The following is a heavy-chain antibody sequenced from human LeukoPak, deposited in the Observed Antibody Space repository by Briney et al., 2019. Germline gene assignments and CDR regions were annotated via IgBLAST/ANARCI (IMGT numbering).Heavy chain of an antibody. CDR3: ARGIVVVPAAVKSYFDY. Sequence: GGSLRLSCAASGFTFSSYGMHWVRQAPGKGLEWVAVIWYDGSNKYYADSVKGRFTISRDNSKNTLYLQMNSLRAEDTAVYYCARGIVVVPAAVKSYFDYWGQGTLVTVSS. V-gene: IGHV3-33*01. CDR2: IWYDGSNK. J-gene: IGHJ4*02. D-gene: IGHD2-2*01. CDR1: GFTFSSYG.